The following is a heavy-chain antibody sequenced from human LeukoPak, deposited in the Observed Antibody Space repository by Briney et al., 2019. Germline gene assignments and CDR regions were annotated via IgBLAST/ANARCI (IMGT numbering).Heavy chain of an antibody. Sequence: PGRSLRLPCAASGFTFSSYAMHWVRQAPGKGLEWVAVISYDGSNKYYADSVKGRFTISRDNSKNTLYLQMNSLRAEDTAVYYCARVVRYRFDYWGQGTLVTVSS. J-gene: IGHJ4*02. V-gene: IGHV3-30-3*01. CDR2: ISYDGSNK. D-gene: IGHD4-23*01. CDR1: GFTFSSYA. CDR3: ARVVRYRFDY.